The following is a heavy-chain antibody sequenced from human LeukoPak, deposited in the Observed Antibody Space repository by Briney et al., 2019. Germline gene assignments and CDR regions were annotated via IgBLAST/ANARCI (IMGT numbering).Heavy chain of an antibody. J-gene: IGHJ4*02. D-gene: IGHD3-3*01. CDR2: IRSKAYGGTT. CDR3: TRGIRFLEWLSAY. V-gene: IGHV3-49*03. Sequence: GGSLRLSCKASGFTFGDYAMSWFRQAPGKGLEWVGFIRSKAYGGTTQYAASVKGRFTISRNDSTSIAYLQMNSLKTEDTAVYYCTRGIRFLEWLSAYWGQGTLVTVSS. CDR1: GFTFGDYA.